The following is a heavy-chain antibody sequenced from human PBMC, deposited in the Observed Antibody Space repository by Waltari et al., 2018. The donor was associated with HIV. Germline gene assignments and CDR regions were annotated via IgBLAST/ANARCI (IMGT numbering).Heavy chain of an antibody. D-gene: IGHD3-3*01. V-gene: IGHV4-4*07. CDR2: IYSSGSF. J-gene: IGHJ6*02. CDR1: GDSISSYY. Sequence: QVQLQESGPGLVKPSETLSLTCPVSGDSISSYYRSGIRQTAGKGLEWIGRIYSSGSFDYNPSLKSRVTMSVDTSKNQFSLKLTSVTAADTAVYYCARDHQDLWSGYYKIYYYYAMDVWGQGTTVTVSS. CDR3: ARDHQDLWSGYYKIYYYYAMDV.